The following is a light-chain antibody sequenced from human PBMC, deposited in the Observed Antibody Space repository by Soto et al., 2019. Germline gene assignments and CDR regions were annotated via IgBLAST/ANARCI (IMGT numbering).Light chain of an antibody. V-gene: IGLV1-44*01. CDR2: SNN. Sequence: QSVLTQPPSASGTPGQRVTISCSGSSSNIGSNTVNWYQQLPGTAPKLLIYSNNQRPSGVPDRFSGSTSGTSASLAISGLQSEDEADYYCAAWDDSLNGRWVFGGGTKLTVL. J-gene: IGLJ3*02. CDR3: AAWDDSLNGRWV. CDR1: SSNIGSNT.